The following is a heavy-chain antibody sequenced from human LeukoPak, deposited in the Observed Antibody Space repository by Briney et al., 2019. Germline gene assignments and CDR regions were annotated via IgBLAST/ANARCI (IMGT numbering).Heavy chain of an antibody. CDR1: GGTFSSYA. D-gene: IGHD2-2*01. Sequence: ASVKVSCKASGGTFSSYAISWVRQAPGQGLEWMGWISAYNGNTNYAQKLQGRVTMTTDTSTSTAYMELSSLRSEDTAVYYCARHPAVPAAQHYYYYYMDVWGKGTTVTVSS. V-gene: IGHV1-18*01. CDR3: ARHPAVPAAQHYYYYYMDV. CDR2: ISAYNGNT. J-gene: IGHJ6*03.